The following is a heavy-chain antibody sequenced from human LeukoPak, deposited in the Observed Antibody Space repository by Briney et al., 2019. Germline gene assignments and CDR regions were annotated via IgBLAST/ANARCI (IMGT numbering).Heavy chain of an antibody. V-gene: IGHV1-46*01. CDR2: INPSGGSR. CDR1: GYTFTSYY. J-gene: IGHJ4*02. Sequence: ASVKVSCKASGYTFTSYYMHWVRQAPGQGLEWMGIINPSGGSRSYAQKFQGRVTMTTDTSTSTAYMELRSLRSDDTAVYYCARHLYSNYLDYWGQGTLVTVSS. CDR3: ARHLYSNYLDY. D-gene: IGHD4-11*01.